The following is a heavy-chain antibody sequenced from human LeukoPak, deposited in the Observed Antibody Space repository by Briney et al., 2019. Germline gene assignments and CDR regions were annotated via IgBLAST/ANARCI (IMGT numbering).Heavy chain of an antibody. Sequence: GGSLRLSCAASGFTFSGFWMHWVRQTPGKGLVGVSRINSDGSSTNCADSVKGRFTISRDNAKNTLYLQMNSLRAEDMAVYYCARGGWRGLDGYFDLWGRGTLVTVSS. V-gene: IGHV3-74*01. J-gene: IGHJ2*01. CDR1: GFTFSGFW. CDR2: INSDGSST. CDR3: ARGGWRGLDGYFDL. D-gene: IGHD6-19*01.